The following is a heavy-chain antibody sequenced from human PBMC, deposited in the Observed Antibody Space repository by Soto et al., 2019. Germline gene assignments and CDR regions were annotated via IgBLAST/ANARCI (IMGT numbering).Heavy chain of an antibody. CDR2: VYYSGTT. V-gene: IGHV4-61*01. Sequence: PSETLSLTCSVSGGSVSDKTYYWSWIRQPPGKRLEGIGYVYYSGTTNYNPSLKSRVTISVDLSKNQFSLRLSSVTTADTALYYCARTTAVPNSLRSRYFFDYWGQGTLVTVSS. J-gene: IGHJ4*02. D-gene: IGHD4-17*01. CDR3: ARTTAVPNSLRSRYFFDY. CDR1: GGSVSDKTYY.